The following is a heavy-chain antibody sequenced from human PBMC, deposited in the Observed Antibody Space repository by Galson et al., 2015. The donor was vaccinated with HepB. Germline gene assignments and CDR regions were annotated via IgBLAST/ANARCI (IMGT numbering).Heavy chain of an antibody. J-gene: IGHJ4*02. D-gene: IGHD6-13*01. CDR3: ARDGGIAAAGFVGGPDY. CDR2: IWYDGSNK. V-gene: IGHV3-33*01. Sequence: SLRLSCAASGFTFSSYGMHWVRQAPGKGLEWVAVIWYDGSNKYYADSVKGRFTISRDNSKNTLYLQMNSLRAEDTAVYYCARDGGIAAAGFVGGPDYWGQGTLVTVSS. CDR1: GFTFSSYG.